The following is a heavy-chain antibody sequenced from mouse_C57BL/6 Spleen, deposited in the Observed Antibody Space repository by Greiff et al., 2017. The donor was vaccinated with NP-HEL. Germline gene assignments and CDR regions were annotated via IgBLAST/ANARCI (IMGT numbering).Heavy chain of an antibody. J-gene: IGHJ4*01. Sequence: VKLMESGPELVKPGASVKISCKASGYAFSSSWMNWVKQRPGKGLEWIGRIYPGDGDTNYNGKFKGKATLTADKSSSTAYMQLSSLTSEDSAVYFCARTPGSSYVGAMDYWGQGTSVTVSS. CDR1: GYAFSSSW. CDR2: IYPGDGDT. D-gene: IGHD1-1*01. V-gene: IGHV1-82*01. CDR3: ARTPGSSYVGAMDY.